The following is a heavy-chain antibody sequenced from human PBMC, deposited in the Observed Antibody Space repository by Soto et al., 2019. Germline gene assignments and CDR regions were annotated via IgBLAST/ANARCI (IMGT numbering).Heavy chain of an antibody. Sequence: QVQLVESGGGVVQPGRSLRLSCAASGFTFSSYGMHWVRQAPGKGLEWVAVISYDGSNKYYADSVKGRFTISRDNSKNTLYLQMNSLRAEDAAVYYCAKDRGPDCSGGSCYCYYWGQGTLVTVSS. D-gene: IGHD2-15*01. V-gene: IGHV3-30*18. CDR3: AKDRGPDCSGGSCYCYY. J-gene: IGHJ4*02. CDR2: ISYDGSNK. CDR1: GFTFSSYG.